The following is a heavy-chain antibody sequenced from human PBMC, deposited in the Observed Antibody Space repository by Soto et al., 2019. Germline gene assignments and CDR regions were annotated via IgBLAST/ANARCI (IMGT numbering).Heavy chain of an antibody. CDR2: IIPIFGTA. Sequence: SVKVSCKASGGTFSSYAISWVRQAPGQGLEWMGGIIPIFGTANYAQKFQGRVTITADESTSTAYMELSSLRSEDTAVYYCAFRDSSGYSNYYYGMDVWGQGTTVTISS. J-gene: IGHJ6*02. CDR1: GGTFSSYA. V-gene: IGHV1-69*13. D-gene: IGHD3-22*01. CDR3: AFRDSSGYSNYYYGMDV.